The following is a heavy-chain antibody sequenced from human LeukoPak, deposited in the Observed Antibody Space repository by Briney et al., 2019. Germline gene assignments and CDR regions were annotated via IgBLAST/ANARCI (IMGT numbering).Heavy chain of an antibody. J-gene: IGHJ5*02. D-gene: IGHD6-13*01. CDR3: AKSSGPRRYSSSLHFNWFDP. V-gene: IGHV1-46*01. CDR1: GYTFTSYY. CDR2: INPSGGST. Sequence: ASVKVSCKASGYTFTSYYMHWVRQAPGQGLEWMGIINPSGGSTSYAQKFQGRVTMTRDMSTSTVYMELSSLRSEDTAVYYCAKSSGPRRYSSSLHFNWFDPWGQGTLVTVSS.